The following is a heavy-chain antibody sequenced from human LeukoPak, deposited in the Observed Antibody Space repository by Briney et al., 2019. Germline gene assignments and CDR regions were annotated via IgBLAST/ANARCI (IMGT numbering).Heavy chain of an antibody. Sequence: SETLSLTCAVYGGSFSGYYWSWIRQPPGKGLEWIGEINHSGSTNYNPSLKSRVTISVDTSKNQFSLKLSSVTAADTAVYYCARGNVGGSGSYYNSWGQGTLVTASS. CDR3: ARGNVGGSGSYYNS. D-gene: IGHD3-10*01. V-gene: IGHV4-34*01. J-gene: IGHJ4*02. CDR1: GGSFSGYY. CDR2: INHSGST.